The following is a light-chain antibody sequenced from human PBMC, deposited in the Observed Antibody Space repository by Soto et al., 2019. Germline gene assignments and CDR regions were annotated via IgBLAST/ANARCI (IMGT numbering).Light chain of an antibody. V-gene: IGLV4-69*01. J-gene: IGLJ2*01. CDR2: LNSDGSH. CDR1: SGHSNYA. Sequence: QSVLTQSPSASASLGASVKITCTLSSGHSNYAIAWHQQQSEKGPRYLMKLNSDGSHSKGDGIPDRFSGSSSGAERYLTISILPSDEEADYYCQTWGSGIVVFGGGTKLTVL. CDR3: QTWGSGIVV.